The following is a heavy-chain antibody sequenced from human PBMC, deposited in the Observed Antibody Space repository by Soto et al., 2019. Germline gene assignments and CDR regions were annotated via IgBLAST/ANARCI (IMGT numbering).Heavy chain of an antibody. CDR1: GFTFSSYD. CDR2: IGTAGDT. D-gene: IGHD6-13*01. V-gene: IGHV3-13*01. J-gene: IGHJ3*02. CDR3: ARDGLAAGIDAFDI. Sequence: EVQLVESGGGLVQPGGSLRLSCAASGFTFSSYDMHWVRQATGKGLEWVSAIGTAGDTYYPGSVKGRFTISRENAKNSLYLQMNSLRAEDTAVYYCARDGLAAGIDAFDIWGQGTMVTVSS.